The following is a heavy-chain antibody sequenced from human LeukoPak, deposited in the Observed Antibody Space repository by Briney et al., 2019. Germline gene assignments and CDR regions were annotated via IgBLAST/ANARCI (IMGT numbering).Heavy chain of an antibody. Sequence: SETLSLTCTVSGGSISSYYWSWIRQPPGKGLEWIGYLYYSGSTNYNPSLKSRVTISVDTSKNQFSLKLSSVTAADTAVYYCARVSGNDYGPLNWLDPWGQGTLVTVSS. V-gene: IGHV4-59*01. D-gene: IGHD4-17*01. J-gene: IGHJ5*02. CDR1: GGSISSYY. CDR2: LYYSGST. CDR3: ARVSGNDYGPLNWLDP.